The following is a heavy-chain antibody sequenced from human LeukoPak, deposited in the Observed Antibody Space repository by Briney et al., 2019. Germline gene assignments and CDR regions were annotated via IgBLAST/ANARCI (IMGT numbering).Heavy chain of an antibody. CDR3: ARDLDDSSGYYRY. V-gene: IGHV4-39*07. Sequence: SETLSLTCTVSGGSISSSSYYWGWIRQPPGKGLEWIGSIYYSGSTYYNPSLKSRVTISVDTSKNQFSLKLSSVTAADTAVYYCARDLDDSSGYYRYWGQGTLVTVSS. CDR1: GGSISSSSYY. D-gene: IGHD3-22*01. J-gene: IGHJ4*02. CDR2: IYYSGST.